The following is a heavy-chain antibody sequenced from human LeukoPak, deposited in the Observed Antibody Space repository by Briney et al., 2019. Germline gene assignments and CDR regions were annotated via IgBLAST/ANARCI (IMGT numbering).Heavy chain of an antibody. CDR3: ARGGWEDTAMVSYYYGMDV. Sequence: ASVKVSCKASGYTFTSYGISWVRQAPGQGLEWMGWISAYNGNTNYAQKLQGRVTMTIDTSTSTAYMELRSLRSDDTAVYYCARGGWEDTAMVSYYYGMDVWGQGTTVTVSS. CDR1: GYTFTSYG. J-gene: IGHJ6*02. D-gene: IGHD5-18*01. CDR2: ISAYNGNT. V-gene: IGHV1-18*01.